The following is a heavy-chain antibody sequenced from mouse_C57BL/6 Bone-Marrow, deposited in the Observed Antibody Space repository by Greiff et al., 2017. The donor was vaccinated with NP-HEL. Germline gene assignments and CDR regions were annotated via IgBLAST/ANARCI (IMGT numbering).Heavy chain of an antibody. Sequence: QVQLQQPGAELVMPGASVKLSCKASGYTFTSYWMHWVKQRPGQGLKWIGEIDPSDSYTNYNQKFKGKSTLTVDKSSSTAYMQLSSLTSEDSAVYYCARRGDYDYGWYFDVWGTGTTVTVSS. V-gene: IGHV1-69*01. CDR1: GYTFTSYW. CDR2: IDPSDSYT. D-gene: IGHD2-4*01. CDR3: ARRGDYDYGWYFDV. J-gene: IGHJ1*03.